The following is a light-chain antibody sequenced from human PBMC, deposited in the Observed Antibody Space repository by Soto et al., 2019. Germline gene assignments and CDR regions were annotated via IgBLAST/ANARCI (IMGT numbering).Light chain of an antibody. CDR1: QSVSSN. CDR3: HQYNNWPLT. Sequence: VVTQSPATLSVSPGERATLSCRASQSVSSNLAWYQQKPGQAPRLLIYGASTRATGIPARFSGSGSGTEFTLTISSLQSEDFAVYYCHQYNNWPLTFGQGTKVDIK. V-gene: IGKV3-15*01. CDR2: GAS. J-gene: IGKJ1*01.